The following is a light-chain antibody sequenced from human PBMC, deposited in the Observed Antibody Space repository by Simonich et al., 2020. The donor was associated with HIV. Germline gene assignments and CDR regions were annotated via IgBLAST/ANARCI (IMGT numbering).Light chain of an antibody. CDR2: DVS. J-gene: IGLJ3*02. CDR3: SSYTSSSTWV. CDR1: SSDVGGYNY. V-gene: IGLV2-11*01. Sequence: QSALTQPRSVSGSPGQSVTISCTGTSSDVGGYNYVSWYQQHPGKAPKLMIYDVSKRPSGVPDCFSGSKSGNTASLTISGLQAEDEGDYYCSSYTSSSTWVFGGGTKLTVL.